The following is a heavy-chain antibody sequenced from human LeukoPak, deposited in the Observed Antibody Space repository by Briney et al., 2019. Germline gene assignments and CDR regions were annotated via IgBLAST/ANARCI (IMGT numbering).Heavy chain of an antibody. Sequence: GESLKISCKGSGYSFTNYWIGWVRQIPGKGLEWMGIIYPDDSDTRYSPSFQGQVTISADKSISTAYLQWSSLKAPDTAMYYCALSSAAGGLSLWFDPWGQGTLVTVSS. V-gene: IGHV5-51*01. CDR3: ALSSAAGGLSLWFDP. CDR1: GYSFTNYW. D-gene: IGHD6-13*01. CDR2: IYPDDSDT. J-gene: IGHJ5*02.